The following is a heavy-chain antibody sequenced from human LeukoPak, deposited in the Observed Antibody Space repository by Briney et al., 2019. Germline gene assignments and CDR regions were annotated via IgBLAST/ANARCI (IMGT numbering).Heavy chain of an antibody. CDR3: ARLRFWSGYYDFDY. CDR1: GGSISSYY. J-gene: IGHJ4*02. V-gene: IGHV4-4*07. D-gene: IGHD3-3*01. CDR2: IYTSGST. Sequence: KPSETLSLTCTVSGGSISSYYWSWIRQPAGKGLEWIGRIYTSGSTNYNPSLKSRVTMSVDTSKNQFSLKLSSVTAADTAVYYCARLRFWSGYYDFDYWGQGTLVTVPS.